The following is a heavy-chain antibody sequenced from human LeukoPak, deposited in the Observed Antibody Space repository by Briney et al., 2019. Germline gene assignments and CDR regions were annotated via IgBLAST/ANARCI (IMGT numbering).Heavy chain of an antibody. J-gene: IGHJ4*02. D-gene: IGHD6-13*01. Sequence: SETLSLTCTVSGGSISGYYWNWIRQPPGEGLEWLGYIHSSGNTRYNPSLRSRVTMSVDTSMNQFSLKLTSVTAADTAVYYCARVTTIAAAANSFDYWGQGALVTVSS. V-gene: IGHV4-59*12. CDR3: ARVTTIAAAANSFDY. CDR2: IHSSGNT. CDR1: GGSISGYY.